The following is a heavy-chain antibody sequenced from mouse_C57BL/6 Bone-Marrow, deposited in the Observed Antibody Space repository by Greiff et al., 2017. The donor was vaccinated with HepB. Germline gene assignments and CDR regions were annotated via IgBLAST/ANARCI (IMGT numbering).Heavy chain of an antibody. CDR2: IDPSDSYT. CDR3: ARLRGNYDFDY. J-gene: IGHJ2*01. CDR1: GYTFTSYW. V-gene: IGHV1-50*01. D-gene: IGHD2-1*01. Sequence: LQQPGAELVKPGAPVKLSCKASGYTFTSYWMQWVKQRPGQGLEWIGEIDPSDSYTNYNHKFKGKATLTVDTSSSTAYMQLSSLTSEDSAVYYCARLRGNYDFDYWGQGTTLTVSS.